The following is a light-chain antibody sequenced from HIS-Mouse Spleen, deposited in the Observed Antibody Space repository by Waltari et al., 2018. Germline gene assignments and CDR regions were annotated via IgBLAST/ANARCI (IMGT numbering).Light chain of an antibody. Sequence: EIVLTQSPATLSLSPGERATLSCRASQSVSSYLAWYHQKPGQAPRLRIYDASNRATGIPARFSGSGSGTDFTLTISSLEPEDFAVYYCQQRSNWPLTFGGGTKVEIK. CDR2: DAS. CDR3: QQRSNWPLT. J-gene: IGKJ4*01. CDR1: QSVSSY. V-gene: IGKV3-11*01.